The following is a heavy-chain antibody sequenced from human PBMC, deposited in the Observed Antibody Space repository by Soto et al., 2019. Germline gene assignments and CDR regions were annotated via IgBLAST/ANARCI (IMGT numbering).Heavy chain of an antibody. Sequence: GGSLRLSCVVSGFSVSGSSIFWVRQATGKGLEWVSLMHRGGSTDNADSVKGRFTTSRDKSKNTLYLHMNGLRVEDTAVCYCARVNTTLVDHFDCWGQGTLVTVS. CDR3: ARVNTTLVDHFDC. CDR2: MHRGGST. V-gene: IGHV3-53*01. J-gene: IGHJ4*02. CDR1: GFSVSGSS. D-gene: IGHD5-18*01.